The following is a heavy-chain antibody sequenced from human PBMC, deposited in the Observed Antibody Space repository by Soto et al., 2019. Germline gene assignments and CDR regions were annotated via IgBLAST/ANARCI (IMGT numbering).Heavy chain of an antibody. CDR3: ARRVYSGSGRDYFDY. V-gene: IGHV4-39*01. CDR1: GDSLTSPGFF. CDR2: ILYSGTT. D-gene: IGHD5-12*01. J-gene: IGHJ4*02. Sequence: QVQLQESGPGLVRPSETLTLTCGVSGDSLTSPGFFWSWIRQPPGQGLEWIATILYSGTTYYSPSLKSRVTISMDTSKNQFSLRLGSVTAADTAVYFCARRVYSGSGRDYFDYWGQGSLVTVSS.